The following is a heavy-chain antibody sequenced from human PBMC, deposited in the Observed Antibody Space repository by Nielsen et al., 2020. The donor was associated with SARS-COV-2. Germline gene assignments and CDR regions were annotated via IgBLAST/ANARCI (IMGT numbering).Heavy chain of an antibody. J-gene: IGHJ6*02. V-gene: IGHV1-8*01. CDR2: MNPNSGNT. D-gene: IGHD4-17*01. CDR3: ARDQTPPHDYDDYDNWRKMGFYYAMDV. Sequence: WVRQAPGQGLEWMGWMNPNSGNTGYAQKFQGRVTMTRNTSISTAYMELSSLRAEDTALYYCARDQTPPHDYDDYDNWRKMGFYYAMDVWGQGTTVTVSS.